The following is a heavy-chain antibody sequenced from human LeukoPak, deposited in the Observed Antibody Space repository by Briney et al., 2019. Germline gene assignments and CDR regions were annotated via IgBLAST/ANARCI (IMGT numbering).Heavy chain of an antibody. CDR3: ARDLYHSSGSSYVGAFDY. J-gene: IGHJ4*02. V-gene: IGHV3-30-3*01. CDR1: GFTFSSYA. CDR2: IAYDGSNK. D-gene: IGHD3-22*01. Sequence: GGSLRLSCAASGFTFSSYAMHWVRQAPGKGLEWVAVIAYDGSNKSYADSVKGRFTISRDNSKNTLYLQMTSLRAEDTAVYYCARDLYHSSGSSYVGAFDYSGQRTLVTASS.